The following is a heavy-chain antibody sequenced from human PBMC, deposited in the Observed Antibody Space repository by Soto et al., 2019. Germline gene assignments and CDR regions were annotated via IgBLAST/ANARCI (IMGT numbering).Heavy chain of an antibody. CDR3: ARLDGYNSFDQ. V-gene: IGHV4-30-2*01. J-gene: IGHJ4*02. CDR2: IFDNGAT. Sequence: QLQLQESGSGLVKPSQTLSLTCAVSGDSISNGGYYWSWIRQPPGRGLGWIGYIFDNGATFYHPARMGRVTISVDRSKNYFSLRLYSVTAADTAVYFCARLDGYNSFDQWGQGTLVTVSS. CDR1: GDSISNGGYY. D-gene: IGHD2-21*01.